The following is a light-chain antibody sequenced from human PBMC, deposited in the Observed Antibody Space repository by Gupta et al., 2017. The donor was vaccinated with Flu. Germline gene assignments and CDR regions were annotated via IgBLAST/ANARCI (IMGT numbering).Light chain of an antibody. Sequence: DIVMTQSPDSLAVSLGERATINCKSSQSVLYSSTNKNYLAWYQQKPGQPPKLLIYWASTRESGVPDRFSGRGSGTDFTLTISSLQAEDVAVYYCQQEDSIPYSFGQWTKLEIK. CDR3: QQEDSIPYS. V-gene: IGKV4-1*01. CDR2: WAS. J-gene: IGKJ2*03. CDR1: QSVLYSSTNKNY.